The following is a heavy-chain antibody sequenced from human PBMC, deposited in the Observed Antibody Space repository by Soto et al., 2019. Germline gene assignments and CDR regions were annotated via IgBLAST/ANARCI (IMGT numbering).Heavy chain of an antibody. CDR1: GYSFISHY. D-gene: IGHD2-2*01. Sequence: QVQLVQSGAEVTRPGASVKVSCKASGYSFISHYIHWVRQAPGQGLEWMGFINPSGGSATLAQKSQGRVTRTRDTSTSTVYMELTILRSEDAAVYYCARDYLSSKLSLSYFDFWGQGTLVTVSS. CDR2: INPSGGSA. V-gene: IGHV1-46*01. J-gene: IGHJ4*02. CDR3: ARDYLSSKLSLSYFDF.